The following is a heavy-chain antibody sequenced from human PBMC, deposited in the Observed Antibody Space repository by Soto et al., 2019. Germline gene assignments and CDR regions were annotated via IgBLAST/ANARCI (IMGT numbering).Heavy chain of an antibody. J-gene: IGHJ4*02. D-gene: IGHD6-19*01. CDR3: TRDTSGWYGAD. Sequence: EAQLVESGGGLVQPGRSLRLSCTASGFTFGDYAMSWFRQAPGKGLEWVGFIRSKAYGGTTEHAAPVKGRYTISRDDSNSIAYLQMNSLKNEDSAVYYCTRDTSGWYGADWGQGALVIVSS. CDR2: IRSKAYGGTT. CDR1: GFTFGDYA. V-gene: IGHV3-49*03.